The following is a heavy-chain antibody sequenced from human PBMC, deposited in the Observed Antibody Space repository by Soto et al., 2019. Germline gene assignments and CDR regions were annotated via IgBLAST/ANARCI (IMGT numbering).Heavy chain of an antibody. CDR3: ARVGAMYYYDSSGYPTPFDY. CDR2: IIPIFGTA. V-gene: IGHV1-69*01. D-gene: IGHD3-22*01. J-gene: IGHJ4*02. CDR1: GGTFSSYA. Sequence: QVQLVQSGAEVKKPGSSVKVSCKASGGTFSSYAISWVRQAPGQGLEWMGGIIPIFGTANYAQKFQGRVTITADESTSTAYMELSSLRSEDTAVYYCARVGAMYYYDSSGYPTPFDYWGQGNLVTVSS.